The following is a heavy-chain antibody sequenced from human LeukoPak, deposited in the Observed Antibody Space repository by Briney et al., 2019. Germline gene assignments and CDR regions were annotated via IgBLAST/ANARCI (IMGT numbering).Heavy chain of an antibody. D-gene: IGHD3-22*01. V-gene: IGHV1-2*02. CDR1: GYTFTGYY. J-gene: IGHJ5*02. Sequence: ASVKVSCKASGYTFTGYYMHWVRQAPGQGLEWMGWINPNSGGTNYAQKFQGRVTMTRDTSISTVYMELSRLRSDDTAVYYCARDREDYYDSSGYPLEYNWFDPWGQGTLVTVSS. CDR3: ARDREDYYDSSGYPLEYNWFDP. CDR2: INPNSGGT.